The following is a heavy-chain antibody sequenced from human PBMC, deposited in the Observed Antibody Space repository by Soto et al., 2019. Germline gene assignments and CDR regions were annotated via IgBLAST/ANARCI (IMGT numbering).Heavy chain of an antibody. Sequence: QVQLVQSGAEVKKPGASVKVSCKASGYSFITYGISWVRQAPGQGLEWMGWISTYNANTKYAQKLQGRVTMTTDTSTTPGYTELCRLRSDDTAVYYCARDRPTSSIRARDYYYAMDVWGQGTTVTVSS. CDR3: ARDRPTSSIRARDYYYAMDV. D-gene: IGHD6-6*01. CDR2: ISTYNANT. V-gene: IGHV1-18*01. J-gene: IGHJ6*02. CDR1: GYSFITYG.